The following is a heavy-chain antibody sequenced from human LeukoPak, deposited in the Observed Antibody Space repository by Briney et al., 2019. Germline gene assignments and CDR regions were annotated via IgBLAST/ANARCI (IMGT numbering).Heavy chain of an antibody. CDR2: ISGSGSST. CDR1: GFTFTNCA. D-gene: IGHD2-15*01. J-gene: IGHJ4*02. Sequence: GGSLRLSCAASGFTFTNCAMSWVRQAPGKGLDWVSAISGSGSSTYYADSVKGRFTISRDNSKNTLYLQMNSLRAEDTAVYYCAISTPGYCSGGSCYSYWGQGTLVTVSS. CDR3: AISTPGYCSGGSCYSY. V-gene: IGHV3-23*01.